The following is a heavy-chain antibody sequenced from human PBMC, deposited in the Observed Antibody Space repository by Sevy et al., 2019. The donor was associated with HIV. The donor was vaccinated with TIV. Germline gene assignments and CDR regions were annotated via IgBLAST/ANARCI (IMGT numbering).Heavy chain of an antibody. CDR3: ARANSGHYYYYYGMDV. V-gene: IGHV3-7*01. D-gene: IGHD6-19*01. CDR2: IKQDGSEK. J-gene: IGHJ6*02. Sequence: GGSLRLSCAASGFTFSSYWMSWVRQAPGKGLEWVANIKQDGSEKYYVDSVKGRFTISRDKAKNSLYLQMNSLRAEDTAVYYCARANSGHYYYYYGMDVWGQGTTVTVSS. CDR1: GFTFSSYW.